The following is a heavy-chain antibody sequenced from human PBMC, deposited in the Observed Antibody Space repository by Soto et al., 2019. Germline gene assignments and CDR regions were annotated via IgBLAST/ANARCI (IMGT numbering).Heavy chain of an antibody. CDR1: GFTFSSHT. CDR2: ITSTSSTK. J-gene: IGHJ6*02. V-gene: IGHV3-48*02. D-gene: IGHD3-10*01. Sequence: GGSLRLSCAASGFTFSSHTMHWVRQAPGKGLEWVSYITSTSSTKYYTDSVKGRFTISRDNAKNSLYLQINSLRDEDTAVYYCARRITMVRGPHYYYAMDVWGQGTTVTAP. CDR3: ARRITMVRGPHYYYAMDV.